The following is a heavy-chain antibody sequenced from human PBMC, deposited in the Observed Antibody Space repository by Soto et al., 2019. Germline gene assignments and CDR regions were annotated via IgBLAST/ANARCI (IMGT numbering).Heavy chain of an antibody. V-gene: IGHV5-10-1*01. CDR1: GYSFTSYW. CDR3: ARPCFSCSGGSCQNDY. CDR2: IDPSDSYT. J-gene: IGHJ4*02. Sequence: PGESLKISCKGSGYSFTSYWISWVRQMPGKGLEWMGRIDPSDSYTNYSPSFQGHVTISADKSISTAYLQWSSLKASDTAMYYCARPCFSCSGGSCQNDYWGQGARVTVSS. D-gene: IGHD2-15*01.